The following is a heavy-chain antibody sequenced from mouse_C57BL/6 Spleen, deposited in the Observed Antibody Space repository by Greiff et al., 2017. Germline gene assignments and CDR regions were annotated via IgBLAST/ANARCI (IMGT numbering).Heavy chain of an antibody. D-gene: IGHD2-5*01. CDR1: GYTFTDYY. V-gene: IGHV1-26*01. J-gene: IGHJ3*01. CDR2: INPNNGGT. Sequence: VQLQQSGPELVKPGASVKISCKASGYTFTDYYMNWVKQSHGKSLEWIGDINPNNGGTSYNQKFKGKATLTVDKSSSTAYLELRSLTSEDSAVYYCARGDYSNYEGFAYWGQGTLVTVSA. CDR3: ARGDYSNYEGFAY.